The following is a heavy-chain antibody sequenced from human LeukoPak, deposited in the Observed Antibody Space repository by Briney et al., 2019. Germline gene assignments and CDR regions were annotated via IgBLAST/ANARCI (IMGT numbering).Heavy chain of an antibody. Sequence: GGSLRLSCAASGFTFSDYYMSWIRQAPGKGLEWVSYISSSGSTIYYADSVKGRFTISRDNAKNSLYLQMNSLRAEDTALYYCAKAYYDSMYYGMDVWGQGTTVTVSS. V-gene: IGHV3-11*01. D-gene: IGHD3-22*01. CDR2: ISSSGSTI. CDR3: AKAYYDSMYYGMDV. CDR1: GFTFSDYY. J-gene: IGHJ6*02.